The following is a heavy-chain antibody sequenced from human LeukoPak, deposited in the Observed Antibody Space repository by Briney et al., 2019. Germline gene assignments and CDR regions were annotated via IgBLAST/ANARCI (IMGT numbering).Heavy chain of an antibody. CDR2: IAFDGTNT. V-gene: IGHV3-30*04. CDR3: AKDREAVAGTTFDY. D-gene: IGHD6-19*01. Sequence: GGSLRLSCAASGFTFNSYAFHWVRQAPGKGLQWVAVIAFDGTNTHYADSVKGRFTISRDNSKNTLYLQMNSLRAEDTAVYYCAKDREAVAGTTFDYWGQGTLVTASS. CDR1: GFTFNSYA. J-gene: IGHJ4*02.